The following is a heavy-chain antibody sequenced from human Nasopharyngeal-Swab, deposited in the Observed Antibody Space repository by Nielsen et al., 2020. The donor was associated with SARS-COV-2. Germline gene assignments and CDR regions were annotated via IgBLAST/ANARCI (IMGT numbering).Heavy chain of an antibody. J-gene: IGHJ5*02. V-gene: IGHV3-74*01. CDR2: INSDGSST. D-gene: IGHD6-6*01. CDR3: ARVGYSSSPGGWFDP. Sequence: LSLTCAASGFTFSSYWMHWVRQAPGKGLVWVSRINSDGSSTSYADSVKGRFTISRDNAKNTLYLQMNSLRAEDTAVYYCARVGYSSSPGGWFDPWGQGTLVTVSS. CDR1: GFTFSSYW.